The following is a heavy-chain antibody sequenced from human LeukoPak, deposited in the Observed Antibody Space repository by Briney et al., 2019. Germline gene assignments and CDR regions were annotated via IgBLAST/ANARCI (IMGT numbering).Heavy chain of an antibody. J-gene: IGHJ4*02. Sequence: GGSLRLSCAASGFTFSKAWMNWVRQAPGKGREGGGRIKSKTDGGTRDHATPVKGRFTISRDDSKNTLYLQMNSLKTEDTAVYYCTTDYYGSGRPGFGYWGQGSLVTVSS. V-gene: IGHV3-15*07. CDR3: TTDYYGSGRPGFGY. CDR1: GFTFSKAW. D-gene: IGHD3-10*01. CDR2: IKSKTDGGTR.